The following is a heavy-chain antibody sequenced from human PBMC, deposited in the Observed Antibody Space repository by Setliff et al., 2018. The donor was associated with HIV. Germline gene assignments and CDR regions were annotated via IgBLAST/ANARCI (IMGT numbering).Heavy chain of an antibody. CDR3: ARGTPDHEVWYFDL. V-gene: IGHV4-59*11. Sequence: TLSLTCTVSGGSFSSHYWSWIRQPPGKGLEWIAYISYSGTTKYNPSLESRVTISVDTSKNQFSLKLSSVTAADTAIYYCARGTPDHEVWYFDLWGRGTLVTVSS. CDR1: GGSFSSHY. CDR2: ISYSGTT. J-gene: IGHJ2*01.